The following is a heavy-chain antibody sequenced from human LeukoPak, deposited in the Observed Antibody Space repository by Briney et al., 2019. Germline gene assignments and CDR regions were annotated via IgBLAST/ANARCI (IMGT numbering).Heavy chain of an antibody. CDR2: IYPGDSDT. V-gene: IGHV5-51*01. CDR3: ARLGCSGSYLCYYGMDV. D-gene: IGHD1-26*01. CDR1: GYSFTSYW. J-gene: IGHJ6*02. Sequence: GESLKISCKGSGYSFTSYWIGWVRQMPGKGLEWMGIIYPGDSDTRYSPSFQGQVTISADKSISTAYLQWSSLKASDTAMYYCARLGCSGSYLCYYGMDVWGQGTTVTVSS.